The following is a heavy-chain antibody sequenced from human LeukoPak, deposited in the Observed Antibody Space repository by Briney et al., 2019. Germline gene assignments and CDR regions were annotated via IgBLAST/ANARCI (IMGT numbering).Heavy chain of an antibody. CDR3: AKDGGDYEFDY. Sequence: GGSLRLSCAASGFTVSSNEMSWVRQAPGKGLEWVSSISGGSTYYADSVKGRFTISRDNSKNTLYLQMNSLRAEDTAVYYCAKDGGDYEFDYWGRGTLVTVSS. D-gene: IGHD4-17*01. V-gene: IGHV3-38-3*01. CDR2: ISGGST. CDR1: GFTVSSNE. J-gene: IGHJ4*02.